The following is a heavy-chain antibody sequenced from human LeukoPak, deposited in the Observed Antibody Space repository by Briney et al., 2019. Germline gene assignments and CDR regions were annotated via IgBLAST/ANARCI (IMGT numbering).Heavy chain of an antibody. J-gene: IGHJ5*02. V-gene: IGHV4-30-4*08. Sequence: PSETLSLTCTVSGGSISSGDYYWSWIRQPPGKGLEWIGYIYYSGSTYYNPSLKSRVTISVDTSKNQFSLKLSSVTAADTAVYYCARAYGHEILWFDPXGQGXXVTVS. D-gene: IGHD3-10*01. CDR1: GGSISSGDYY. CDR2: IYYSGST. CDR3: ARAYGHEILWFDP.